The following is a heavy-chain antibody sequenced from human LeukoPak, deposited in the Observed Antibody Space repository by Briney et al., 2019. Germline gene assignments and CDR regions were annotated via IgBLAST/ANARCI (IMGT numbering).Heavy chain of an antibody. CDR3: ARDPAVTTFIDFDY. CDR2: INPSGGSA. Sequence: ASVKVSCKASGYTFTSSYLHWVRQAPGHGLEWMGIINPSGGSASYAQKFQGRVTMTRDMSTSTVYMELSSLRSEDTAVYYCARDPAVTTFIDFDYWGQGTLVTVSS. CDR1: GYTFTSSY. J-gene: IGHJ4*02. D-gene: IGHD4-17*01. V-gene: IGHV1-46*01.